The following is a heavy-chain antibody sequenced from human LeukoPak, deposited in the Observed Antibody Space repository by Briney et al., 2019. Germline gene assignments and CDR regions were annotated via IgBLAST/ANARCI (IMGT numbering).Heavy chain of an antibody. Sequence: QPGGSLRLSCAASGFTFSSYEMNWVRQAPGKGLEWVSALSGSGGSTYYGDSVQGRFIISRDDSESTLYLQMNGLRDEDTAVYYCAKGDDSSGYSMGLTDAFDIWGQGTLVTVSS. V-gene: IGHV3-23*01. CDR3: AKGDDSSGYSMGLTDAFDI. D-gene: IGHD3-22*01. J-gene: IGHJ3*02. CDR2: LSGSGGST. CDR1: GFTFSSYE.